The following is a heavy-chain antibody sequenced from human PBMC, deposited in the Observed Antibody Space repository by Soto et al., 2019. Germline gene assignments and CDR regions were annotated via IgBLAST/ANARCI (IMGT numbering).Heavy chain of an antibody. Sequence: ASVKVSCKASGYTFTSYDINWVRQATGQGLEWMGWMNPNSGNTGYAQKFQGRVTMTRNTSISTAYMELSSLRSEDTAVYYCARKRSLRFGEFPPNTFDVWGQGTMVTVSS. CDR2: MNPNSGNT. D-gene: IGHD3-10*01. CDR3: ARKRSLRFGEFPPNTFDV. V-gene: IGHV1-8*01. J-gene: IGHJ3*01. CDR1: GYTFTSYD.